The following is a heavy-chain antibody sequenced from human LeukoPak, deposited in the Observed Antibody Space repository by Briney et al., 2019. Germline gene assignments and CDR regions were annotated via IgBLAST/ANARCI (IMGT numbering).Heavy chain of an antibody. CDR3: ARDVNGGY. CDR1: GFTYSSYA. V-gene: IGHV3-23*01. Sequence: GGSLRLSCAASGFTYSSYAMTWVRQSPGKGLEWVSPLSGSGNSRYYADSVQGRFTISRDNFKNTLYLQMNSLRVEDTAVYYCARDVNGGYWGQGTLVTVSS. CDR2: LSGSGNSR. J-gene: IGHJ4*02. D-gene: IGHD2-8*01.